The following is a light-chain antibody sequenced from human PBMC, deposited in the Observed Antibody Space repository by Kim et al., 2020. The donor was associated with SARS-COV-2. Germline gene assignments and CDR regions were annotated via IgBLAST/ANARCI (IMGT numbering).Light chain of an antibody. V-gene: IGKV3-11*01. CDR2: DTS. Sequence: LSPAQRATLSCRASQSVRSYLAWYQQKPGQAPRLFIYDTSNRATGIPARFSGTGSGTDFTLTISSLEPEDFGVYYCQQRSEWPITFGQGTRLEIK. CDR1: QSVRSY. J-gene: IGKJ5*01. CDR3: QQRSEWPIT.